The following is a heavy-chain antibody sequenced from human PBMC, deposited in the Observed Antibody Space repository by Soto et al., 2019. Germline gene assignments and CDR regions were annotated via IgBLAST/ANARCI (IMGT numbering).Heavy chain of an antibody. CDR2: VKQDGSDK. CDR1: GFSLRGYW. J-gene: IGHJ4*02. D-gene: IGHD3-16*01. Sequence: DVQLVESGGGIVQPGGSLRLTCAASGFSLRGYWMSWVRQAPGRGLEWVANVKQDGSDKNYVDSVKGRFTISRDNAKNSLDLQMDSLRAEDPAVYYCARGGGNFDQWGRGTLVTVSS. CDR3: ARGGGNFDQ. V-gene: IGHV3-7*04.